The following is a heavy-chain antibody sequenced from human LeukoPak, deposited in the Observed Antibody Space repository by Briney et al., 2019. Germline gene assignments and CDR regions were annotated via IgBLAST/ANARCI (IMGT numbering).Heavy chain of an antibody. V-gene: IGHV3-30*18. CDR3: AKGVGLGGMDV. CDR2: ISYDGHNE. J-gene: IGHJ6*02. Sequence: PGGSLRLSCAASGFIYNRCGMHWVRQAPGKGLEWVAVISYDGHNEYYTDSVKGRFTISRDNSKNTVYLQMSSLRTGDTAVYYCAKGVGLGGMDVWGQGTTVIVSS. D-gene: IGHD1-26*01. CDR1: GFIYNRCG.